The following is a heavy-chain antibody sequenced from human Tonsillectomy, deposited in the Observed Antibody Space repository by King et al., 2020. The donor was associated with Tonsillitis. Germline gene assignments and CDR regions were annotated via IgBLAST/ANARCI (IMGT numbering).Heavy chain of an antibody. V-gene: IGHV4-59*01. Sequence: QLQESGPGLVKPSETLSLTCTVSGGSISSYYWNWIRQPPGKELEWIGYIYYSGSTNYNPSLKSRVTISVDTSQNQFSLKLTSLTAADTAVYYCARGGRDSGSPGRVDYWGQGTLVTVSS. J-gene: IGHJ4*02. CDR2: IYYSGST. D-gene: IGHD1-26*01. CDR1: GGSISSYY. CDR3: ARGGRDSGSPGRVDY.